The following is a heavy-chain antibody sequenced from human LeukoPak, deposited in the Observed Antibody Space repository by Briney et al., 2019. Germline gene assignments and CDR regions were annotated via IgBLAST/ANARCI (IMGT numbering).Heavy chain of an antibody. CDR1: GFTFSSFG. V-gene: IGHV3-30*18. CDR3: AKDPWESYGGRYYYYGMDV. D-gene: IGHD4-23*01. CDR2: ISYDGINK. Sequence: GGSLRLSCAASGFTFSSFGIHWVRQAPDKGPEWVAVISYDGINKYYADSVKGRFTISRDNSKNTLYLQMNSLRAEDTGVYHCAKDPWESYGGRYYYYGMDVWGQGTTVTVSS. J-gene: IGHJ6*02.